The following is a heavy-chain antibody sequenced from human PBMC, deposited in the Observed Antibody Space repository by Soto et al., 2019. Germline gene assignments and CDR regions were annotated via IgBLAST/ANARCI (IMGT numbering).Heavy chain of an antibody. J-gene: IGHJ4*02. V-gene: IGHV4-34*01. CDR2: INPRGST. Sequence: KTSETLSLTCAAYGGSFSGNYWSWIRQPPGKGLEWIGEINPRGSTNYNPSLKSRVTISEDTSKSQFSLKVNSMTAADTAVYYCARYRREAVAGYTLDNWGQGILVTVSS. CDR3: ARYRREAVAGYTLDN. D-gene: IGHD6-13*01. CDR1: GGSFSGNY.